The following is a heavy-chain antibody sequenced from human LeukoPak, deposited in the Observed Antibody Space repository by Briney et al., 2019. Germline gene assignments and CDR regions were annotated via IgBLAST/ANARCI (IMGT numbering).Heavy chain of an antibody. CDR1: GGSISSYY. Sequence: SETLSLTCTVSGGSISSYYWSWIRQPPGKGLEWIGYIYYSGSTNYNPSLKSRVAISVDTSKNQFSLKLSSVTAADTAVYYCARSMAAADYWGQGTLVTVSS. D-gene: IGHD6-13*01. CDR3: ARSMAAADY. V-gene: IGHV4-59*01. J-gene: IGHJ4*02. CDR2: IYYSGST.